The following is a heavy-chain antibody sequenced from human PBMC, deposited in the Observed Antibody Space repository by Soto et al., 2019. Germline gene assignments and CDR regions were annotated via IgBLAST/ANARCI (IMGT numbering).Heavy chain of an antibody. CDR1: GCSITSGGYY. CDR3: GRVTRCGVRAAAGTFDY. D-gene: IGHD2-8*02. J-gene: IGHJ4*02. V-gene: IGHV4-31*03. Sequence: LSLTCNVSGCSITSGGYYWSRLRHHPGKGLEWIGYTYYSGSTYYHPSHKSRITISVDTSKNQSSLKLSSVTAAVTAVYYFGRVTRCGVRAAAGTFDYWGQGTLVTV. CDR2: TYYSGST.